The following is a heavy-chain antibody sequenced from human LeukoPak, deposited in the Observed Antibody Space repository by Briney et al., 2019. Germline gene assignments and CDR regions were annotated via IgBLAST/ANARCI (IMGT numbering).Heavy chain of an antibody. CDR3: ARSYYYDYRQIDY. V-gene: IGHV4-39*01. CDR1: GDSISTSSYY. Sequence: SETLSLTCTVSGDSISTSSYYWGWIRQPPGKGLEWLGSIYYSGSTYYNPSLKSRVTISVDTSKNQLSLNLYSVTAADTAVFYCARSYYYDYRQIDYWGQGTLVTVSS. D-gene: IGHD3-22*01. CDR2: IYYSGST. J-gene: IGHJ4*02.